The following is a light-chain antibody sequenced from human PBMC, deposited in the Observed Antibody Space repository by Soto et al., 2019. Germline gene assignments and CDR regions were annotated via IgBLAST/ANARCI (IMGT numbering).Light chain of an antibody. CDR2: HVS. CDR1: SSDVGAYNY. CDR3: SSFTSSSSYV. Sequence: QSVLTRPASVSGSPGQSITISCTGTSSDVGAYNYVSWYQQHPGRAPQLIIYHVSNRPSGVSNRFSGSKSDNTASLTISGLQAEDEADYYCSSFTSSSSYVFGPGTKVTVL. J-gene: IGLJ1*01. V-gene: IGLV2-14*03.